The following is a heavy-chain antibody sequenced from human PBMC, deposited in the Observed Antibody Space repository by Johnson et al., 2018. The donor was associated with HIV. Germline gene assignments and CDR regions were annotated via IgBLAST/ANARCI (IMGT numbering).Heavy chain of an antibody. CDR2: IYSGGST. D-gene: IGHD6-19*01. CDR3: ARDQSNGWNRGAFDI. J-gene: IGHJ3*02. CDR1: GFTFDDYG. V-gene: IGHV3-66*01. Sequence: VQLVESGGGVVRPGGSLRLSCAASGFTFDDYGMTWVRQAPGKGLEWVSVIYSGGSTYYADSVKGRFTISRDNSKNTLYLHMNSLRAEDTAVYYCARDQSNGWNRGAFDIWGQGTMVTVSS.